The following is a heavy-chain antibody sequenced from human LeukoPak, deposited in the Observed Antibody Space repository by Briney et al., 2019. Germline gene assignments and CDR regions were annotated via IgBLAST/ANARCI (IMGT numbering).Heavy chain of an antibody. D-gene: IGHD3-9*01. V-gene: IGHV3-23*01. CDR3: ANPSTGTLDY. J-gene: IGHJ4*02. CDR1: GFTFSSFA. Sequence: GGSLRLSCAASGFTFSSFALNWVRQAPGKGLEWVSTISGSGGSTYYTDSVKGRFTTSRDNSKNTLYLQMNSLRAEDTAVYYCANPSTGTLDYWGQGTLVTVSS. CDR2: ISGSGGST.